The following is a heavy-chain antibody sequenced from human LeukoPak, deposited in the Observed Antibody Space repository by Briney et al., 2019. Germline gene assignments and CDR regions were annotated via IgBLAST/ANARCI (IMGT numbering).Heavy chain of an antibody. CDR2: ISGSGGMK. V-gene: IGHV3-23*01. J-gene: IGHJ4*02. D-gene: IGHD3-10*01. CDR1: GFTFSSYA. CDR3: VKGGDYYGSGRPDY. Sequence: GGSLRLSCAASGFTFSSYAMTWVRQAPGKGLEWVSSISGSGGMKYYADPVKGRRTISRDNSNNTLYLQMNNLRAEDTAFFYCVKGGDYYGSGRPDYWGQGTLVTVSS.